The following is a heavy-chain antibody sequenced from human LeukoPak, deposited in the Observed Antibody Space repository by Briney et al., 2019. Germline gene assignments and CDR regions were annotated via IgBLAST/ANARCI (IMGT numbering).Heavy chain of an antibody. CDR1: GGTFSSYA. Sequence: SVKVSCKASGGTFSSYAISWVRQAPGQGLEWMGRIIPILGIANYAQKFQGRVTITADKSTSTAYMELSSLRSEDTAVYYCARARASAPSALLHSWGQGTLVTVSS. V-gene: IGHV1-69*04. J-gene: IGHJ4*02. CDR3: ARARASAPSALLHS. D-gene: IGHD2-15*01. CDR2: IIPILGIA.